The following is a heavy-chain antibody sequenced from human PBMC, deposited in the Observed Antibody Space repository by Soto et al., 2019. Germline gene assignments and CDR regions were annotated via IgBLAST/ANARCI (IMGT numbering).Heavy chain of an antibody. CDR2: TYYRSKWSN. CDR3: EREGADSSSYYYYGMDV. Sequence: SRTLSLTCALCRDGASSNSAAWNWISQSPSRGLEWLGRTYYRSKWSNDYAVSVKSRITINPGTSKNQFSLQLHSVTPEDTAVYYWEREGADSSSYYYYGMDVWGQGTTVTVSS. J-gene: IGHJ6*02. D-gene: IGHD6-19*01. V-gene: IGHV6-1*01. CDR1: RDGASSNSAA.